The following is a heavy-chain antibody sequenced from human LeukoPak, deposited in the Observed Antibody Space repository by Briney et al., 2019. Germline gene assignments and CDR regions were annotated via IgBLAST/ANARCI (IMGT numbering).Heavy chain of an antibody. Sequence: ASETLSLTCAVSGYSISSGYYWGWIRQPPGKRLEWIGSIYHSGSTYYNPSLKSRVTISVDTSKNQFSLRLRSVTAADTAVYYCARDLEDYYDSSGYAAFDYWGQGTLVTVSS. D-gene: IGHD3-22*01. CDR1: GYSISSGYY. J-gene: IGHJ4*02. CDR3: ARDLEDYYDSSGYAAFDY. CDR2: IYHSGST. V-gene: IGHV4-38-2*02.